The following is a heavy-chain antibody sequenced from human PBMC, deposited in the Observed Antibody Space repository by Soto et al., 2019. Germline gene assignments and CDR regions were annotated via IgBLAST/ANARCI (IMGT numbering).Heavy chain of an antibody. CDR2: ISGSGGST. CDR3: CYFGVALHY. D-gene: IGHD3-3*01. V-gene: IGHV3-23*01. J-gene: IGHJ4*02. Sequence: EVQLLESGGGLVQPGGSLRLSCAASGFTFSSYAMSWVRQAPGKGLEWVSAISGSGGSTYYADSVKGRFTISRDNSKHTLYPLKNSLSAEDTAVYYCCYFGVALHYWGQGTLVAFSS. CDR1: GFTFSSYA.